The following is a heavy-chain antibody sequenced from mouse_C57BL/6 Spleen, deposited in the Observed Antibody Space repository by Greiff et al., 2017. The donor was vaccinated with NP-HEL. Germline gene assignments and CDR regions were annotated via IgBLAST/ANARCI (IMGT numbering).Heavy chain of an antibody. Sequence: EVQLQQSGTVLARPGASVKMSCKTSGYTFTSYWMHWVKQRPGQGLEWIGAIYPGNSDTSYNQKFKGKAKLTAVTSASTAYMELISLTNEDSAVYYCTRWDYDRVYYAMDYWGQGTSVTVSS. CDR1: GYTFTSYW. D-gene: IGHD2-4*01. J-gene: IGHJ4*01. CDR3: TRWDYDRVYYAMDY. CDR2: IYPGNSDT. V-gene: IGHV1-5*01.